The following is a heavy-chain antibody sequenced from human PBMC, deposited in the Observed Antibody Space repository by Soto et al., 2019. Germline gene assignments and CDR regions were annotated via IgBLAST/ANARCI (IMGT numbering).Heavy chain of an antibody. CDR2: VFYSGST. CDR1: GGSISIAGYY. J-gene: IGHJ6*02. D-gene: IGHD2-15*01. CDR3: ARWTGIVSGQYYYGMDV. V-gene: IGHV4-31*03. Sequence: QVQLQESGPGLVKPSQTLSLTCTVSGGSISIAGYYWSWIRQHPGKGLEWIGYVFYSGSTYYNPSLKSRVTLSVDTSKNQFSLKLSSVTAADTAVYYCARWTGIVSGQYYYGMDVWGQGTTVTVSS.